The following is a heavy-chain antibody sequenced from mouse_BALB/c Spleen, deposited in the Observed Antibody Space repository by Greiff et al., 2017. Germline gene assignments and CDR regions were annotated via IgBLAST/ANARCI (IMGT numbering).Heavy chain of an antibody. CDR2: IWGDGST. J-gene: IGHJ1*01. D-gene: IGHD1-1*01. Sequence: VQRVESGPGLVAPSQSLSITCTVSGFSLTGYGVNWVRQPPGKGLEWLGMIWGDGSTDYNSALKSRLSISKDNSKSQVFLKMNSLQTDDTARYYCARDPNYYGSQWYFDVWGAGTTVTVSS. CDR1: GFSLTGYG. V-gene: IGHV2-6-7*01. CDR3: ARDPNYYGSQWYFDV.